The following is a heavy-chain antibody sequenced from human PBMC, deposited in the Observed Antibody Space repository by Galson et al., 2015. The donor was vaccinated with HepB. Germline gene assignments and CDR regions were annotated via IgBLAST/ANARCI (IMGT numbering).Heavy chain of an antibody. CDR1: GLTVSNTY. D-gene: IGHD6-13*01. Sequence: SLRLSGAASGLTVSNTYMSWVRQAPGEGLEWVSIIYRGDITYYVDSVKGRLTISRDDSKNTLFLQMNRLRAEDTALYYGASRYSNSWAALDNWGSGTLVTVSP. V-gene: IGHV3-53*01. CDR3: ASRYSNSWAALDN. J-gene: IGHJ4*02. CDR2: IYRGDIT.